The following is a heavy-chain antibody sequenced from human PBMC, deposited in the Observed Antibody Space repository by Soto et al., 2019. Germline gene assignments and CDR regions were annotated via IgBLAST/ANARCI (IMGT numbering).Heavy chain of an antibody. V-gene: IGHV1-24*01. CDR2: FDPEDGEE. CDR1: GYTRTELS. CDR3: AHDIPLRL. D-gene: IGHD3-9*01. J-gene: IGHJ4*02. Sequence: ASVKVSGKVSGYTRTELSMQWVRQAPGKGLEWMGGFDPEDGEEMYAQKFQGRVTMTEDTSTDTAYMELSGLRSDDTGVYYCAHDIPLRLWGQGTLVTVSS.